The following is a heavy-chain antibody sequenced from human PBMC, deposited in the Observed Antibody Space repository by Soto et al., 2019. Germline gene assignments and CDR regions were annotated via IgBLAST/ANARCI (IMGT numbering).Heavy chain of an antibody. CDR1: GYTFISYG. J-gene: IGHJ4*02. Sequence: QVQLLQSGAEVQKPGASVKVSCKASGYTFISYGISWVRQVPGQGLEWMGWISGYNGKTKDAQKLQGRVIMTTDTSTSTAYRELRSRRFYDTAVYYCARNLFDYWVQGTLVTVSS. CDR2: ISGYNGKT. V-gene: IGHV1-18*01. CDR3: ARNLFDY.